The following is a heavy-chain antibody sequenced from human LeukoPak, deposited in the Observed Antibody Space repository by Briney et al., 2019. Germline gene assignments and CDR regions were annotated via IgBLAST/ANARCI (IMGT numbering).Heavy chain of an antibody. V-gene: IGHV3-30-3*01. D-gene: IGHD1-26*01. J-gene: IGHJ4*02. CDR1: GFTFSSYA. Sequence: PGRSLRLSCAASGFTFSSYAMHGVRQAPGKGLEWVAVISYDGSNKYYADSVKGRFTISRDNSKNTLYLQMNSLRAEDTAVYYCARHTTEATFDYWGQGTLVTVSS. CDR3: ARHTTEATFDY. CDR2: ISYDGSNK.